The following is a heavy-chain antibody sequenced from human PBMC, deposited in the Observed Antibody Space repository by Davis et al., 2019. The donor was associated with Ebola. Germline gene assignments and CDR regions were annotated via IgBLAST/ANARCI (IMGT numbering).Heavy chain of an antibody. J-gene: IGHJ3*02. D-gene: IGHD4-17*01. CDR1: GFTFEDHA. CDR3: ARAEDDYGEYPDALDI. Sequence: SLKISCATSGFTFEDHAMHWVRQAPGKGLEWVSGINWNSGRIGYEDSVKGRFTISRDSSMNTVYLQMSSLRAEDTAVYYCARAEDDYGEYPDALDIWGQGTVVTVSS. CDR2: INWNSGRI. V-gene: IGHV3-9*01.